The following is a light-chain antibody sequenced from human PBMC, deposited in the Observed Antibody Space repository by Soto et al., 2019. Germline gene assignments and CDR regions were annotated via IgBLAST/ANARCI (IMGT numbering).Light chain of an antibody. CDR1: SIDVGGYNY. CDR2: DVV. CDR3: CSYAGNYLYV. Sequence: QSVLTQPRSVSGSPGQSVTISCTGTSIDVGGYNYVSWYQQHPGKAPKLIIYDVVKRPSGVPDHFSGSKSGNTASLTISGLQAEDEADYYCCSYAGNYLYVFGTGTKVTVL. V-gene: IGLV2-11*01. J-gene: IGLJ1*01.